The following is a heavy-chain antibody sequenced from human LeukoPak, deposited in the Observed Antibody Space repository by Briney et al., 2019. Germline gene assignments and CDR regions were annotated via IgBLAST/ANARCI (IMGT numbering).Heavy chain of an antibody. D-gene: IGHD5-12*01. CDR2: INHSGST. CDR1: GGSFSGYY. J-gene: IGHJ6*02. Sequence: SETLSLTCAVYGGSFSGYYWSWIRQPPGKGLEWIGEINHSGSTNYNPSLKSRVTISVDTSKNQFSLKLSSVTAADTAVYYCARGRRCGGYVFYYYYGMDVWGQGTTVTVSS. V-gene: IGHV4-34*01. CDR3: ARGRRCGGYVFYYYYGMDV.